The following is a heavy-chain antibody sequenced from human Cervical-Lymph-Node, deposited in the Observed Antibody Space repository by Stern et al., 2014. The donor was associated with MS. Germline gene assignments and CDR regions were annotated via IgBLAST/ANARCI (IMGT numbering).Heavy chain of an antibody. J-gene: IGHJ4*02. Sequence: VQLVESGGGVVQPGRSLRISCAASGFTFSSYGIHWVRQTPGKGLEWVAVIWYDGSNKYYADSVKGRFTISRDNSENPVYLQMNSLRPEDTAVYYCAKGDSSSPLEYWGQGTLVTVSS. D-gene: IGHD6-6*01. CDR3: AKGDSSSPLEY. CDR2: IWYDGSNK. V-gene: IGHV3-33*06. CDR1: GFTFSSYG.